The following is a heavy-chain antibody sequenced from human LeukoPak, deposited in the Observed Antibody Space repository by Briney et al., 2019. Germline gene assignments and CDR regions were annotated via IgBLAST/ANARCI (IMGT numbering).Heavy chain of an antibody. CDR3: ARGLYSYDAFDI. V-gene: IGHV1-8*01. Sequence: ASVKVSCKASGYTFTSYDINWVRQATGQGLEWMGWMNPNSGNTGYAQKFQGRVTMTRNTSISTAYMELSSLRSEDTAVYYCARGLYSYDAFDIWGQGTMVTVPS. D-gene: IGHD2-8*01. J-gene: IGHJ3*02. CDR1: GYTFTSYD. CDR2: MNPNSGNT.